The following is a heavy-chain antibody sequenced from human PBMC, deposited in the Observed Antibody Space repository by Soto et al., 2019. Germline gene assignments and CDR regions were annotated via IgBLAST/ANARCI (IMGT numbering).Heavy chain of an antibody. CDR2: IYYSGST. V-gene: IGHV4-59*01. D-gene: IGHD4-17*01. Sequence: SETLSLTCTVSGGSISSYYWSWIRQPPGKGLEWIGYIYYSGSTNYNPSLKSRVTISVDTSKNQFSLKLSSVTAADTAVYYCARASDYGDYEMSFDYWGQGTLVTVSS. J-gene: IGHJ4*02. CDR1: GGSISSYY. CDR3: ARASDYGDYEMSFDY.